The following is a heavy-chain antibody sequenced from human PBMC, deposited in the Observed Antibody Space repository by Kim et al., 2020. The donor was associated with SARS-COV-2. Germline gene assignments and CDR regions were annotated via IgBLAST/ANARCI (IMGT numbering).Heavy chain of an antibody. CDR3: MKGGWGWIWDH. V-gene: IGHV3-23*01. CDR1: GFTFTGYA. J-gene: IGHJ4*02. Sequence: GGSLRLSCTTSGFTFTGYAMSWVRQAPGKGLEWVSSIDGSDGTTYYVDSVKGRFTISRDNSKNTLYLQMNSQRADDTAVYYCMKGGWGWIWDHWGQGTRV. D-gene: IGHD2-2*03. CDR2: IDGSDGTT.